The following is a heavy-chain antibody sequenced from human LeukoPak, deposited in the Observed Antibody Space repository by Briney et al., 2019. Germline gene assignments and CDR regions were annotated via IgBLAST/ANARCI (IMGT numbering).Heavy chain of an antibody. V-gene: IGHV4-34*01. CDR2: INHSGST. CDR3: ARESSSSGDAFDI. D-gene: IGHD3-22*01. CDR1: GGSFSGYY. Sequence: SETLSLTCAVYGGSFSGYYWTWIRQPPGKGLEWIGEINHSGSTNYNASLKSRVTISVDTSKNQFSLKLSSVTAADTAVYYCARESSSSGDAFDIWGQGTMVTVSS. J-gene: IGHJ3*02.